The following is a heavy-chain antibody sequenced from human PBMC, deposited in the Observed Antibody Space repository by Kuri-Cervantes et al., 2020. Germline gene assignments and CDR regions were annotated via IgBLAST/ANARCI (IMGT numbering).Heavy chain of an antibody. D-gene: IGHD4-11*01. CDR1: GYSFNSYW. J-gene: IGHJ2*01. CDR2: IYPGDSNT. V-gene: IGHV5-51*01. CDR3: ARSPTVTNPYWYFDL. Sequence: QVSCKGSGYSFNSYWIGWVRQMPGKGLEWMGIIYPGDSNTSYSPSFQGQVTISADKSISTAYLQWSSLNASDTAMYYCARSPTVTNPYWYFDLWGRGTLVTVSS.